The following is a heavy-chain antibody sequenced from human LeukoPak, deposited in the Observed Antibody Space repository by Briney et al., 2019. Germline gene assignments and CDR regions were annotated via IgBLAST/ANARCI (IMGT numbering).Heavy chain of an antibody. V-gene: IGHV1-2*02. D-gene: IGHD3-10*01. CDR2: INPNSGGT. Sequence: ASVKVSCKASGYTFTGYYMHWVRQAPGQGLEWMGWINPNSGGTNYAQKFQGRVTMTRDTSISTAYMELSRLGSDDTAVYYCARMYYYGSGSLWTPGFDPWGQGTLVTVSS. CDR1: GYTFTGYY. J-gene: IGHJ5*02. CDR3: ARMYYYGSGSLWTPGFDP.